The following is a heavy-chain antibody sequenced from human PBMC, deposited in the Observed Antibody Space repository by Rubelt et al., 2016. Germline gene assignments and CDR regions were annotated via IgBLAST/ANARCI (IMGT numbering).Heavy chain of an antibody. V-gene: IGHV4-34*01. Sequence: QVQLQQWGAGPLKPSETLSLTCAVYGGSFSGYYWSWIRQPPGKGLGWIGEINHSGSTNYNPSLKGRVTISVDTSKNQFSLKLSSVTAADTAVYYCARLVGLRDAFDIWGQGTMVTVSS. CDR2: INHSGST. CDR1: GGSFSGYY. D-gene: IGHD3/OR15-3a*01. J-gene: IGHJ3*02. CDR3: ARLVGLRDAFDI.